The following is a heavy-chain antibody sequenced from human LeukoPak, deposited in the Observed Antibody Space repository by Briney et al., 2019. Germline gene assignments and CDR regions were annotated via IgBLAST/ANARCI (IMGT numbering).Heavy chain of an antibody. CDR1: GFTFSSYA. Sequence: GGSLRLSCAASGFTFSSYAMHWVRQAPGKGLDWVAVISYDGSNKYYADSVKGRFTISRDNSKNTLYLQMNSLRAEDTAVYYCAIEATVLAFYGMDVWGQGTTVTVSS. J-gene: IGHJ6*02. CDR2: ISYDGSNK. CDR3: AIEATVLAFYGMDV. V-gene: IGHV3-30-3*01. D-gene: IGHD2-21*02.